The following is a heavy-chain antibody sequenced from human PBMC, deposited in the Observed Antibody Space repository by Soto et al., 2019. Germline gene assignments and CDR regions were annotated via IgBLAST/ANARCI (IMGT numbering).Heavy chain of an antibody. D-gene: IGHD2-2*01. Sequence: SGTLSLTCPVPGCSISSYYWSWIRQPPGKGLEWIGEIYYRGSTNYNPSLKSRVTISVDTSKNQFSLKLSSVTAADTAVYYCATFEYQLPYNWFDPWGQGTLVTVSS. J-gene: IGHJ5*02. CDR1: GCSISSYY. CDR3: ATFEYQLPYNWFDP. V-gene: IGHV4-59*12. CDR2: IYYRGST.